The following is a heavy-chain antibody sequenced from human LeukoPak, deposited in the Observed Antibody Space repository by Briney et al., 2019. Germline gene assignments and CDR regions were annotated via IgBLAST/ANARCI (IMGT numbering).Heavy chain of an antibody. CDR1: GFTFSSYG. CDR3: VRSSTAAYNTAAALGGYFQH. CDR2: ISTNAGRT. V-gene: IGHV3-64*01. Sequence: PGGSLRLSCAASGFTFSSYGMHWVRQAPGKGLEYISAISTNAGRTYSKSVKGRFIISRDNSKNTMFLEMGSLRPDDTAVYYCVRSSTAAYNTAAALGGYFQHWGQGTLVTVSS. D-gene: IGHD6-6*01. J-gene: IGHJ1*01.